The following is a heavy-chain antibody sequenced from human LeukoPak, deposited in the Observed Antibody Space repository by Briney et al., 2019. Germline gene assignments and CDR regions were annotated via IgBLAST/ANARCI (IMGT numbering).Heavy chain of an antibody. CDR1: GFTFSNAW. CDR2: IKSKTDGGTT. Sequence: KPGGSLRLSCAASGFTFSNAWMSWVRQAPGKGLEWVGRIKSKTDGGTTDYAAPVKGRLTISRDDSKNTLYLQMNSLKTEDTAVYYCTTGPYYYDSRIDYWGQGTLVTVSS. V-gene: IGHV3-15*01. J-gene: IGHJ4*02. CDR3: TTGPYYYDSRIDY. D-gene: IGHD3-22*01.